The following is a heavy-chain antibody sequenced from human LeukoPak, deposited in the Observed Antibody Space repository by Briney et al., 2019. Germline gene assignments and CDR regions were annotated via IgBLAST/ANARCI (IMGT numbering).Heavy chain of an antibody. Sequence: ASVKVSCKASGYTFTSYYMHWVRQAPGQGLEWMGIINPSGGSTSYAQKFQGRVTMTRDTSTSTVYMELSSLRSEDTAVYYCASPRELRGAFDIWGQGTMVTVSS. CDR3: ASPRELRGAFDI. CDR1: GYTFTSYY. CDR2: INPSGGST. V-gene: IGHV1-46*01. J-gene: IGHJ3*02. D-gene: IGHD1-26*01.